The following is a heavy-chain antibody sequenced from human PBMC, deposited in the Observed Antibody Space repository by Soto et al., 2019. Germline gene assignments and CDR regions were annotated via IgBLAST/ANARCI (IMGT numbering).Heavy chain of an antibody. D-gene: IGHD5-18*01. V-gene: IGHV4-61*01. CDR2: IYYSGST. J-gene: IGHJ5*02. CDR3: AGGVPVSYGYVSWFDP. CDR1: GGSVSSGSYY. Sequence: SETLSLTCTVSGGSVSSGSYYWSWIRQPPGKGLEWIGYIYYSGSTNYNPSLKSRVTISVDTSKNQFSLKLSSVTAADTAVYYCAGGVPVSYGYVSWFDPWGQGTLVTVSS.